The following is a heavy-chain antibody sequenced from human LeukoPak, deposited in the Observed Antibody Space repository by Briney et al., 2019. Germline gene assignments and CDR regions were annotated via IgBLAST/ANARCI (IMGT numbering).Heavy chain of an antibody. CDR1: GFTFSSHW. D-gene: IGHD6-19*01. V-gene: IGHV3-74*01. J-gene: IGHJ4*02. Sequence: PGGSLRLSCAVSGFTFSSHWMHWVRQAPGKGLVWVSRINSDGSTTTYADSVKGRFTISRDNSKNTLYLQMNSLRAEDTAVYYCGKDLLSDSSAWYLTPFDYWGQGTLVTVSS. CDR2: INSDGSTT. CDR3: GKDLLSDSSAWYLTPFDY.